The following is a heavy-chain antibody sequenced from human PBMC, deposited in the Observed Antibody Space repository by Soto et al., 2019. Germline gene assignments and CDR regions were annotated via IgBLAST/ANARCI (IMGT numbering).Heavy chain of an antibody. CDR2: ISGSGGST. CDR3: ANLPSRSIAARRGWFDY. Sequence: GGSLRLSCAASGFTFSSYAMSWVRQAPGKGLEWVSAISGSGGSTYYADSVKGRFTTSRDNSKNTLYLQMNSLRAEDTAVYYCANLPSRSIAARRGWFDYWGQGTLVTVSS. J-gene: IGHJ4*02. V-gene: IGHV3-23*01. CDR1: GFTFSSYA. D-gene: IGHD6-6*01.